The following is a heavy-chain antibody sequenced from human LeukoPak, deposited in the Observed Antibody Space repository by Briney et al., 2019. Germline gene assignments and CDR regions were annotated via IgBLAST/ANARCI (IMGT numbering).Heavy chain of an antibody. J-gene: IGHJ3*02. Sequence: GGSLRLSCAASGFTFSSYSMNWVRQAPGKGLEWVSSISTSSSYIYYADSVKGRFTISRDNAKNSLYLQMNSLRAEDTAVYYCAKHLSIAADRGAFDIWGQGTMVTVSS. V-gene: IGHV3-21*01. CDR3: AKHLSIAADRGAFDI. CDR1: GFTFSSYS. D-gene: IGHD6-13*01. CDR2: ISTSSSYI.